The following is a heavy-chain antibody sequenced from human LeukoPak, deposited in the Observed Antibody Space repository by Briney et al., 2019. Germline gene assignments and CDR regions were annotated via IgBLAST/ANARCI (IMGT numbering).Heavy chain of an antibody. CDR1: GYTFTSYY. D-gene: IGHD3-10*01. CDR3: ARAYGSGSYTLLFFDY. V-gene: IGHV1-46*01. J-gene: IGHJ4*02. Sequence: RASVKVSCKASGYTFTSYYMHWVRQAPGQGLEWMGIINPSGGSTSYAQKFQGRVTMTRDTSTSTVYMELSSLRSEDTAVYYCARAYGSGSYTLLFFDYWGQGTLVTVSS. CDR2: INPSGGST.